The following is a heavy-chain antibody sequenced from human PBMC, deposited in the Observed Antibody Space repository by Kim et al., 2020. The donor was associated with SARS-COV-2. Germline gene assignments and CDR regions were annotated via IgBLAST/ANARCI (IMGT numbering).Heavy chain of an antibody. J-gene: IGHJ6*02. V-gene: IGHV1-46*01. CDR1: GYTFTSYY. D-gene: IGHD2-21*02. CDR3: ARGVVVTAPGPYYYGMDV. CDR2: INPSGGST. Sequence: ASVKVSCKASGYTFTSYYMHWVRQAPGQGLEWMGIINPSGGSTSYAQKFQGRVTMTRDTSTSTVYMELSSLRSEDTAVYYCARGVVVTAPGPYYYGMDVWGQGTTVTVSS.